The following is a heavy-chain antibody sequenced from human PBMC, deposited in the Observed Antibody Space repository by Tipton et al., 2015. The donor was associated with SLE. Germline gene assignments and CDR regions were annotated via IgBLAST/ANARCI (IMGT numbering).Heavy chain of an antibody. Sequence: TLSLTCTVSGGSISSGSYYWSWIRQPAGKGLEWIGRIYTSGSTNYNPSLKSRVTISVDTSKNQFSLKLSSVTAADTAVYYCARGAKGGGEGYYYYMDVWGKGTTVTVSS. CDR1: GGSISSGSYY. D-gene: IGHD2-21*01. CDR3: ARGAKGGGEGYYYYMDV. J-gene: IGHJ6*03. CDR2: IYTSGST. V-gene: IGHV4-61*02.